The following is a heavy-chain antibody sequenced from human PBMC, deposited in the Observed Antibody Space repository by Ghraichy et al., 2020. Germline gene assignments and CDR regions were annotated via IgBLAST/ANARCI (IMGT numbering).Heavy chain of an antibody. Sequence: GGSLRLSCVASEFTFSSYGMDWVRQAPGKGLEWVALIWSDGSKKFYLDSVKGRFTISRDNSKNTLFLQMDSLTAEDTAIYYCASARYAPMALPFYYYMDVWGKGTTVTVSS. CDR2: IWSDGSKK. D-gene: IGHD5-12*01. CDR3: ASARYAPMALPFYYYMDV. J-gene: IGHJ6*03. CDR1: EFTFSSYG. V-gene: IGHV3-33*01.